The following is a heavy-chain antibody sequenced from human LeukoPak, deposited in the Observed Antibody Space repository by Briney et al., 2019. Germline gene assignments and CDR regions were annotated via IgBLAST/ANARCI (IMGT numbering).Heavy chain of an antibody. CDR2: IYTSGST. V-gene: IGHV4-4*07. Sequence: PSETLSLTCTVSGGSISSYYWSWIRQPAGKGLEWIGRIYTSGSTNYNPSLKSRVTMSVDTSKNQFSLKLSSVTAADTAVYYCARGEVLRWELLPRAFDIWGQGTMVTGSS. CDR1: GGSISSYY. CDR3: ARGEVLRWELLPRAFDI. D-gene: IGHD1-26*01. J-gene: IGHJ3*02.